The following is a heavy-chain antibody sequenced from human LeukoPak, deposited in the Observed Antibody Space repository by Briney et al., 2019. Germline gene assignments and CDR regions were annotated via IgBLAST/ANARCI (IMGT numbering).Heavy chain of an antibody. V-gene: IGHV3-23*01. CDR2: ISNSGDRP. D-gene: IGHD3-10*01. Sequence: GGSLRLSCAASGFTFRNSAMSWVRQAPGKGLEWVSTISNSGDRPLYPDSVWGRFSISRDNYRDSVYLQMNSLRAEDTAVYYCARGTVLLWFGVDYWGQGTLVTVSS. J-gene: IGHJ4*02. CDR3: ARGTVLLWFGVDY. CDR1: GFTFRNSA.